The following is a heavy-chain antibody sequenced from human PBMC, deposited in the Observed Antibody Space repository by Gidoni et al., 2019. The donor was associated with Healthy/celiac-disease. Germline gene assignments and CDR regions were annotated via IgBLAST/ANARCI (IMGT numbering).Heavy chain of an antibody. J-gene: IGHJ5*02. Sequence: EVQLLESGGGLVQPGGHLRLSCHASGFPFSSHAMSWVRPAPGQGLEWVSAISGSCGSTYYADSVKGRFTISRDNSKNTLYLQMNSLRAEDTAVYYWAKDSPKAPARRRGWFDPWGQGTLVTVSS. V-gene: IGHV3-23*01. CDR1: GFPFSSHA. CDR2: ISGSCGST. CDR3: AKDSPKAPARRRGWFDP. D-gene: IGHD5-12*01.